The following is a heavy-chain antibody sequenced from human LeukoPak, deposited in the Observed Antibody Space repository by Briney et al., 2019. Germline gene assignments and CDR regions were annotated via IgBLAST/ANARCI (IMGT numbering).Heavy chain of an antibody. J-gene: IGHJ4*02. CDR1: GFTFDDYG. V-gene: IGHV3-20*04. Sequence: PGGSLRLSCAASGFTFDDYGMSWVRQAPGKGLEWVSGINWNGGSTGYADSVKGRFTISRDNAKNTLYLQMNSLRAEDTAVYYCARDAPAAGFTMTDFFDYWGQGTLVTVSS. CDR3: ARDAPAAGFTMTDFFDY. CDR2: INWNGGST. D-gene: IGHD3-22*01.